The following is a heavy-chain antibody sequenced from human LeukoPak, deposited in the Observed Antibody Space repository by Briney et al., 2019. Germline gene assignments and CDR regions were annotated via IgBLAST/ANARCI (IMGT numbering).Heavy chain of an antibody. CDR3: ANGPGY. Sequence: GGPLRLSCAGSGFTFSSYWMHWVRQAPGKGLVWIARINSDGGIRSYADSVKGRFTISRDNAKNTLYLQMNSLTAEDTAVYYCANGPGYWGQGTLVTVSS. J-gene: IGHJ4*02. CDR2: INSDGGIR. V-gene: IGHV3-74*01. CDR1: GFTFSSYW.